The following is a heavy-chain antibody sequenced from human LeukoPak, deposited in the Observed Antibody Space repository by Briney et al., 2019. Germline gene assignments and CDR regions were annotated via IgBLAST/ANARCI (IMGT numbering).Heavy chain of an antibody. V-gene: IGHV4-39*01. J-gene: IGHJ4*02. Sequence: SETLSLTCTVSGASISSSIYYWGWIRQPPGKGLEWIGSIYYSGSTYYNPSLKSRVTISVDTSKNQFSLKLSSVTAADTAVYYCARQERYCSNGVCLKHFDYWGQGTLVTVSS. D-gene: IGHD2-8*01. CDR3: ARQERYCSNGVCLKHFDY. CDR1: GASISSSIYY. CDR2: IYYSGST.